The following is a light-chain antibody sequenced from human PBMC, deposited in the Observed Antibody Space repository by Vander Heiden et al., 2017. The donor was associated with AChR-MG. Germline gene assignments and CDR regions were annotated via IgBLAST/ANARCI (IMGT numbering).Light chain of an antibody. Sequence: ELVLTQSPGTLSLSPGERATLSCRASQSVSSRFLAWYHQKPGQAPRPLIYSASIRATGIPDRFSGSVSGTDFTLTISRLEPEDFAVYYCHQYGSSLSQVFGQGTKVEIK. CDR2: SAS. J-gene: IGKJ1*01. CDR1: QSVSSRF. CDR3: HQYGSSLSQV. V-gene: IGKV3-20*01.